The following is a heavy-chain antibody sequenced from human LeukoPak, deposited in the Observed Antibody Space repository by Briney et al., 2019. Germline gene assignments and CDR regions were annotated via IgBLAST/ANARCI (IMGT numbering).Heavy chain of an antibody. CDR3: ARFNTASQYYFDY. CDR2: INPDSGDT. CDR1: GYTFTGYY. V-gene: IGHV1-2*02. D-gene: IGHD5-18*01. J-gene: IGHJ4*02. Sequence: ASVKVSCKASGYTFTGYYMHWVRQAPGQGLEWMGWINPDSGDTSYAQKFQGRVTMTRDTSISTAYMELSRLRSDDTAVYYCARFNTASQYYFDYWGQGTLVTVSS.